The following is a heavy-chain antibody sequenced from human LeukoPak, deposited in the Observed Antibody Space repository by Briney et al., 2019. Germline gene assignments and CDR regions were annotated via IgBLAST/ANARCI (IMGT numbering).Heavy chain of an antibody. CDR3: ARDRWPRGETTTIGPFDP. Sequence: PGGSLRLSCAASGPSITTYMMNWVRQAPAKGLDWVSSISDRSVHIYYADSVKGLFTISRDNAKNSLSLQMSSLRVEDTAVYSCARDRWPRGETTTIGPFDPWGQGTLVIVSS. CDR1: GPSITTYM. CDR2: ISDRSVHI. J-gene: IGHJ5*02. D-gene: IGHD1-14*01. V-gene: IGHV3-21*01.